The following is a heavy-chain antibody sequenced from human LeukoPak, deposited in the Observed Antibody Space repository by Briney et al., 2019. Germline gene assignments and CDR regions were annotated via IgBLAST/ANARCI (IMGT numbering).Heavy chain of an antibody. D-gene: IGHD3-16*01. CDR2: ITWDGGYT. Sequence: PGGSLRLSCAASGFTFTSYTMHWVRQAPGKGLEWVSLITWDGGYTYYAGSVKGRFTISRDNSKNSLYPQMNSLRTEDTALYYCATERSRYFDYWGQGTLVTVSS. CDR1: GFTFTSYT. V-gene: IGHV3-43*01. J-gene: IGHJ4*02. CDR3: ATERSRYFDY.